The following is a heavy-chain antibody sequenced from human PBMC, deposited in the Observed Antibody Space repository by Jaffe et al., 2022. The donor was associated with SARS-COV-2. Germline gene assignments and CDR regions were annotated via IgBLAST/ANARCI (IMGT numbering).Heavy chain of an antibody. V-gene: IGHV3-23*01. D-gene: IGHD6-13*01. Sequence: EVQLLESGGGLVQPGGSLRLSCAASGFTFSSYAMSWVRQAPGKGLEWVSAISGSGGSTYYADSVKGRFTISRDNSKNTLYLQMNSLRAEDTAVYYCAKAIALSSSWYDSLGELDYWGQGTLVTVSS. CDR3: AKAIALSSSWYDSLGELDY. CDR1: GFTFSSYA. CDR2: ISGSGGST. J-gene: IGHJ4*02.